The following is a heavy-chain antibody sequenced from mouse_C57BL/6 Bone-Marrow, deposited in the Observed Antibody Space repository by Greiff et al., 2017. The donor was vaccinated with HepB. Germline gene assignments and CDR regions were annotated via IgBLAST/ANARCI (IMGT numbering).Heavy chain of an antibody. CDR1: GYTFTSYC. D-gene: IGHD1-1*01. V-gene: IGHV1-69*01. Sequence: QVQLQQPGAELVMPGASVKLSCKASGYTFTSYCMHWVKQRPGQGLEWIGEIDPSDSYTNYNQKFKGKSTLTVDKSSSTAYMQLSSLTSEDSAVYYCARDYYGSSLYWYFDVWGTGTTVTVSS. J-gene: IGHJ1*03. CDR3: ARDYYGSSLYWYFDV. CDR2: IDPSDSYT.